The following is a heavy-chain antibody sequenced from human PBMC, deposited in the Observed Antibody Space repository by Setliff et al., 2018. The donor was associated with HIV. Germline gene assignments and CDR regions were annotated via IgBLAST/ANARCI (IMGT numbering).Heavy chain of an antibody. D-gene: IGHD1-20*01. V-gene: IGHV3-30*02. J-gene: IGHJ4*02. CDR3: AKDKGGYNWNYFDY. Sequence: LRLSCATSGFTLSTYGMHWVRQAPGKGLEWVARVHYNGNDKFYVDSVKGRFAISRDNSENTLYLQMDGLRAEDTAVYYCAKDKGGYNWNYFDYWGPGTQVTVSS. CDR2: VHYNGNDK. CDR1: GFTLSTYG.